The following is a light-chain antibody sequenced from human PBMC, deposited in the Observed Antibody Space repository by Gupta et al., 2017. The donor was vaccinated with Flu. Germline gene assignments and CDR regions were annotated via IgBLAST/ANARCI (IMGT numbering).Light chain of an antibody. Sequence: VVLTQSPATLSLSPGERASLSCRASQSVSTYLAWYQQKPGQAPRLLIYDVSNRATGVPARFSGSGSGTDFTLTVSRLEPEDSAVYYCQQRSKWPPTFGGGTKVEIK. CDR3: QQRSKWPPT. V-gene: IGKV3-11*01. CDR2: DVS. CDR1: QSVSTY. J-gene: IGKJ4*01.